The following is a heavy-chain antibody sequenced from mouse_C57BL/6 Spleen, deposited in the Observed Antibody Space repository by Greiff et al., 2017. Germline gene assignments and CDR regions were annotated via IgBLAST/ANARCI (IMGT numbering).Heavy chain of an antibody. CDR1: GYAFSSSW. D-gene: IGHD1-1*01. CDR3: ARRAYYYGSNAMDY. CDR2: IYPGDGDT. J-gene: IGHJ4*01. Sequence: QVQLQQSGPELVKPGASVKISCKASGYAFSSSWMNWVKQRPGKGLEWIGRIYPGDGDTNYNGKFKGKATLTADKSSSTAYMQLSSLTSEDSAIYYCARRAYYYGSNAMDYWGQGTSVTVSS. V-gene: IGHV1-82*01.